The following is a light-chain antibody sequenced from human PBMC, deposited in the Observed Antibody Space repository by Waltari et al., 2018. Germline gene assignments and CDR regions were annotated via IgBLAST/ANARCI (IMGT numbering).Light chain of an antibody. V-gene: IGLV2-8*01. J-gene: IGLJ1*01. CDR3: SSYAGSSILSV. CDR2: EVN. CDR1: SSDVGGYNY. Sequence: QSALTQPPSASGSPGQSVTISCTGTSSDVGGYNYVSWYQQHPGKAPKRRIYEVNKRPSGVPDRFSGSKSGNTASLTVSGLQAEDEADYYCSSYAGSSILSVFGSGTKVTVL.